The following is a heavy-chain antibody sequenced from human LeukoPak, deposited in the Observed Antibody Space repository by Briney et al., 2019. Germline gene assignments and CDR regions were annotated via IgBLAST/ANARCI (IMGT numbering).Heavy chain of an antibody. V-gene: IGHV4-39*07. D-gene: IGHD3-22*01. CDR1: GGSISSSSYY. CDR2: IYYSGST. Sequence: SETLSLTCTVSGGSISSSSYYWGWIRQPPGKGLEWIGSIYYSGSTYYNPPPKSRVTISVDTSKNQFSLKLSSVTAADTAVYYCARVTMMGEFDYWGQGTLVTVSS. CDR3: ARVTMMGEFDY. J-gene: IGHJ4*02.